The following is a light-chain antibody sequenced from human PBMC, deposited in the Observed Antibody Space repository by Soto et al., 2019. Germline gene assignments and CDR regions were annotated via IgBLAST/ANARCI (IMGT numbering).Light chain of an antibody. J-gene: IGKJ1*01. CDR1: QSVNSY. CDR2: DAS. Sequence: VLTQSPATLSLSPGERATLSCRASQSVNSYLAWYQQKPGQAPRLLIYDASNRAAGIPARFSGSGSGTDFTLTISRLEPEDFAVYYCQQYGSSGTFGQGTKVDIK. V-gene: IGKV3-11*01. CDR3: QQYGSSGT.